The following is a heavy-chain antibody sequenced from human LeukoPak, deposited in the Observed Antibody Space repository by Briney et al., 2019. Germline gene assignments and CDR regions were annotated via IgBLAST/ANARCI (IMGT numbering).Heavy chain of an antibody. CDR2: IFPGDYDT. V-gene: IGHV5-51*01. CDR3: VKSWCRGILVCPVY. CDR1: GYTFTNNW. Sequence: GESLKISCKASGYTFTNNWIGWVRQMPGKGLEWMGRIFPGDYDTRYSPSFQGQVTITADRSINTVYLQWNSLRASASAIYYCVKSWCRGILVCPVYWGQGTMVTVSS. D-gene: IGHD4/OR15-4a*01. J-gene: IGHJ4*02.